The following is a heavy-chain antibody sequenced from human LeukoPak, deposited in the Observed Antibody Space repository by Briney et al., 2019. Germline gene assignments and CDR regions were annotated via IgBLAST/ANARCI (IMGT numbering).Heavy chain of an antibody. CDR2: IRYDGSNK. V-gene: IGHV3-30*02. CDR3: AKMGDIVVVPAAILEGDDDY. D-gene: IGHD2-2*02. Sequence: GGSLRLSCAASGFTFSSYGMHWVRQAPGKGLEWVAFIRYDGSNKYYADSVKGRFTISRDNSKNTLYQQMNSLRAEDTAVYYCAKMGDIVVVPAAILEGDDDYWGQGTLVTVSS. J-gene: IGHJ4*02. CDR1: GFTFSSYG.